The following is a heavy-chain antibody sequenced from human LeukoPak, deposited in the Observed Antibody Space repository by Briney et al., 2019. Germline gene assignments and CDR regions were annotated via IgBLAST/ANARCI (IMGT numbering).Heavy chain of an antibody. CDR2: IYHSGST. Sequence: SETLSLTCTVSGYSISSGYYWGWIRQPPGKGLEWLGSIYHSGSTYYNPSLKSRVTISVDTSKNQFSLRLSSVTAADTAVYYCARGRPRYDSSGYPSHRRFDPWGQGTLVTVSS. CDR3: ARGRPRYDSSGYPSHRRFDP. CDR1: GYSISSGYY. V-gene: IGHV4-38-2*02. J-gene: IGHJ5*02. D-gene: IGHD3-22*01.